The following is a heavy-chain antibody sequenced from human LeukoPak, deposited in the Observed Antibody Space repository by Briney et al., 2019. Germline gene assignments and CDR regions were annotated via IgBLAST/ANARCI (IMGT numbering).Heavy chain of an antibody. CDR1: GGTFSSYA. Sequence: GASVKVSCKASGGTFSSYAISWVRQAPGRGLEWMGRIIPILGIANYAQKFQGRVTITADKSTSTAYMELSSLRSEDTAVYYCARDKPGFWSGLPDYWGQGTLVTVSS. CDR3: ARDKPGFWSGLPDY. D-gene: IGHD3-3*01. J-gene: IGHJ4*02. CDR2: IIPILGIA. V-gene: IGHV1-69*04.